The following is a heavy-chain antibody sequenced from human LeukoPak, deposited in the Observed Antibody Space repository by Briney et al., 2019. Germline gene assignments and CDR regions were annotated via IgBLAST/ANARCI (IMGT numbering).Heavy chain of an antibody. V-gene: IGHV3-30-3*01. Sequence: GGSLRLSCAASGFTFRNYYMHWVRQAPGKGLEWVAVISLDGNNEYYADSVKGRFSLSRDNSMNTLYLQLNSLRTEDTAMYYCARGNGYSKGLCLGYWGQGTLVTVSS. J-gene: IGHJ4*02. CDR2: ISLDGNNE. CDR3: ARGNGYSKGLCLGY. D-gene: IGHD6-13*01. CDR1: GFTFRNYY.